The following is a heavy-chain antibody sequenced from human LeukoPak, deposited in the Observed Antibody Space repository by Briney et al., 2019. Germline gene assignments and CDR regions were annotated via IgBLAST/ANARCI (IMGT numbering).Heavy chain of an antibody. D-gene: IGHD3-10*01. J-gene: IGHJ6*02. Sequence: GGSLRLSCAASGFTFDDYAMHWVRQAPGKGLEWVSGISWNSGSIGYADSVKGRFTISRDNAKNSLYLQMNNLRAEDTALYYCTKDIQVRDYGSARYDVWGQGTTVTVSS. V-gene: IGHV3-9*01. CDR3: TKDIQVRDYGSARYDV. CDR2: ISWNSGSI. CDR1: GFTFDDYA.